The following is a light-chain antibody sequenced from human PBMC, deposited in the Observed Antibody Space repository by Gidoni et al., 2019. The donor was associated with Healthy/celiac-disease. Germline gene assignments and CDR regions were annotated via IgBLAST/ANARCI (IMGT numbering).Light chain of an antibody. CDR2: QDT. CDR3: QAWDSSTANVV. Sequence: YELTQPPSVSVSPGQTASITCSGDKLGDKYACWYQQKPGQSPVLVIYQDTKRPSGIPERFSGSNSGNTATLTISGTQAMDEADYYCQAWDSSTANVVFGGGTKLTVL. V-gene: IGLV3-1*01. J-gene: IGLJ2*01. CDR1: KLGDKY.